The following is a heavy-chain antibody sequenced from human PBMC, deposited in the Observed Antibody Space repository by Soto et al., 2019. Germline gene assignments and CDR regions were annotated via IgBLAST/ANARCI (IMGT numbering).Heavy chain of an antibody. CDR2: IIPIFGTA. Sequence: SVKVSCKXSGGTFSSYAISWVRQAPGQGLEWMGGIIPIFGTANYAQKFQGRVTITADESTSTAYMELSSLRSEDTAVYYCASLGGHLGSPTQNYFDYWGQGTLVTSPQ. CDR3: ASLGGHLGSPTQNYFDY. D-gene: IGHD3-10*01. V-gene: IGHV1-69*13. CDR1: GGTFSSYA. J-gene: IGHJ4*02.